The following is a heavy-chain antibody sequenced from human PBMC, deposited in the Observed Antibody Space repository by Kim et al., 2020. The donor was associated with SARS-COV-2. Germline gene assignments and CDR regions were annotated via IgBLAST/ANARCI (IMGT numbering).Heavy chain of an antibody. D-gene: IGHD1-1*01. V-gene: IGHV1-69*13. J-gene: IGHJ4*02. Sequence: SVKVSCKASGGTFSSYAISWVRQAPGQGLEWMGGIIPIFGTANYAQKFQGRVTITADESTSTAYMELSSLRSEDTAVYYCGTTGTTAPNDYYYDSEYWGQGTLVTVSS. CDR3: GTTGTTAPNDYYYDSEY. CDR2: IIPIFGTA. CDR1: GGTFSSYA.